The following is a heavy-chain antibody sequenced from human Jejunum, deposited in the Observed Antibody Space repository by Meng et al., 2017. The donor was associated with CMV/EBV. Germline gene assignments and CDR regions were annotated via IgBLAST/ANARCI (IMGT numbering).Heavy chain of an antibody. Sequence: SLGLSCAPAVFTSRNYGMSCVRQAPETGLEWVSGISGSASNTYYADSVKGRFTISRDNSKNTLYLQMNSLRAEDTAAYYCAKSVGTVWGQGTLVTVSS. CDR2: ISGSASNT. J-gene: IGHJ4*02. CDR3: AKSVGTV. D-gene: IGHD1-1*01. CDR1: VFTSRNYG. V-gene: IGHV3-23*01.